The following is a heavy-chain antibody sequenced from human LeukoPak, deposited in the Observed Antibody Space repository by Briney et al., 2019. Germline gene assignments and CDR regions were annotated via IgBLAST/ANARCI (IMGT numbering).Heavy chain of an antibody. J-gene: IGHJ6*02. D-gene: IGHD5-12*01. CDR1: GDSISSGGYC. Sequence: SQTLSLTCTVSGDSISSGGYCWNWFRQHPGKGLEWIGYIYSSGGTFYNPSLKSRVTISVDTSKNQFSLKLGSVTAADTALYYCASSEAPITPPPYGMGVWGQGTKVTVSS. CDR2: IYSSGGT. V-gene: IGHV4-31*03. CDR3: ASSEAPITPPPYGMGV.